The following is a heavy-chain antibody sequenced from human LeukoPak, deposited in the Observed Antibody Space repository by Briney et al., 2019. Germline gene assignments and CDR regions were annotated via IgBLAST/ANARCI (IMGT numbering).Heavy chain of an antibody. CDR1: GGSITSYY. V-gene: IGHV4-59*01. D-gene: IGHD6-6*01. CDR2: IYYSGNT. Sequence: SETLSLTCTVSGGSITSYYWGWIRQPPGKGMESIGHIYYSGNTDYNPSLKSRVTMSADTSKNQVSLKLSSVTAADTAVYYCAKYGSSSLRAGYYYYMDVWGKGTTVTVSS. CDR3: AKYGSSSLRAGYYYYMDV. J-gene: IGHJ6*03.